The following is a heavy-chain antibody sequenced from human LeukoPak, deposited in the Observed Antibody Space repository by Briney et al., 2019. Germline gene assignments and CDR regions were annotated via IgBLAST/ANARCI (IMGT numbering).Heavy chain of an antibody. CDR1: GFTFSTYS. D-gene: IGHD3-10*01. V-gene: IGHV3-21*04. J-gene: IGHJ4*02. Sequence: PGGSLRLSCAASGFTFSTYSMNWVRQAPGKGLEWVSFIDTTTSYIYYGDSVKGRFTISRDNAKNTLYLQMNSLRAEDTAVYYCARGYGSGIGFDYWGQGTLVTVSS. CDR2: IDTTTSYI. CDR3: ARGYGSGIGFDY.